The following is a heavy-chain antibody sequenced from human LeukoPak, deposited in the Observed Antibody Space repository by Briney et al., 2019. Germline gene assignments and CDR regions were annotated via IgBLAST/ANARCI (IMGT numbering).Heavy chain of an antibody. J-gene: IGHJ4*02. CDR2: VYSIGST. CDR3: ARHISGD. CDR1: GVSISSSYY. Sequence: PSETLTLTCTASGVSISSSYYWSWIRQPAGKGLEWIGRVYSIGSTNYKPSLKSRVTISVDTSKNQFSLKLSSVTAADTAVYYCARHISGDWGQGTLVTVSS. D-gene: IGHD1-26*01. V-gene: IGHV4-61*02.